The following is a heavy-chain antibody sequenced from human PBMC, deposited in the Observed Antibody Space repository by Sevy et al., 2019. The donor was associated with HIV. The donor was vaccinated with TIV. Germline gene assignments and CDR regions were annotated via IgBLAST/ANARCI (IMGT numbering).Heavy chain of an antibody. J-gene: IGHJ3*02. D-gene: IGHD3-3*01. V-gene: IGHV3-30*18. Sequence: GGSLRLSCAASGFNFSSYAMHWVHQAPGKGLEWVAVISYAGSSKYYGDSVKGRFTISRDNSKNTLFLQIDSLRAEDTAVYYCAKESGSYYDFWSGHDAFDIWGQGTMVTVSS. CDR3: AKESGSYYDFWSGHDAFDI. CDR2: ISYAGSSK. CDR1: GFNFSSYA.